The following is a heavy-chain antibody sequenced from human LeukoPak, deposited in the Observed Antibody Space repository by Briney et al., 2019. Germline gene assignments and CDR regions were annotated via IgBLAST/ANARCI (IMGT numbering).Heavy chain of an antibody. CDR3: ARYGGSGTYYFDY. D-gene: IGHD3-10*01. Sequence: SETLSLTCAVSGGSIINSNWWSWVRQPPGKGLEWIGEIDHSGSTSYNPSLKSRVTISVDRSENQFSLKLSSVTAADTAVYYCARYGGSGTYYFDYWGQGTLVTVSS. CDR1: GGSIINSNW. CDR2: IDHSGST. V-gene: IGHV4-4*02. J-gene: IGHJ4*02.